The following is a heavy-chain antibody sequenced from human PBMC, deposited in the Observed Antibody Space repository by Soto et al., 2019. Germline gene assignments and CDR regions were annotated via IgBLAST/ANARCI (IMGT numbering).Heavy chain of an antibody. CDR1: GGSISSGGYY. J-gene: IGHJ3*02. V-gene: IGHV4-31*03. D-gene: IGHD3-22*01. CDR2: IYYSGST. Sequence: SETLSLTCTVSGGSISSGGYYWSWIRQHPGKGLEWIGYIYYSGSTYYNPSLKSRVTISVDTSKNQFSLKLSSVTAADTAVYYCARVDSSVTPDAFDIWGQGTMVTVSS. CDR3: ARVDSSVTPDAFDI.